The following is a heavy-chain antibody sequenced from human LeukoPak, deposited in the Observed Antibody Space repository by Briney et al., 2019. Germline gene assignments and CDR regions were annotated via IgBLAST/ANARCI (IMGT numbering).Heavy chain of an antibody. D-gene: IGHD2-15*01. V-gene: IGHV3-23*01. CDR2: ISGSGGST. J-gene: IGHJ4*02. Sequence: GGSLRLSCIGTGFTFSSYAMSWVRQAPGKGLEWVSAISGSGGSTYYADSVKGRFTISRDNSKNTLYLQMNSLRAEDTAVYYCAKEGYCSGGSCPHWGQGTLVTVSS. CDR1: GFTFSSYA. CDR3: AKEGYCSGGSCPH.